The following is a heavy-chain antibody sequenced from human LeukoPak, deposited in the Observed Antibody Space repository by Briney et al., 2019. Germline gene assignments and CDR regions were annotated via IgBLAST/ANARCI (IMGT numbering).Heavy chain of an antibody. CDR1: GGSISSSNW. CDR3: ARVGSYYDSSGYYYVYDY. J-gene: IGHJ4*02. Sequence: SETLSLTCAVSGGSISSSNWWSWVRQPPGKGLEWIGEIYHSGSTNYNPSLKSRVTISVDKSKNQFSLKLSSVTAADTAVYYCARVGSYYDSSGYYYVYDYWGQGTLVTVSS. V-gene: IGHV4-4*02. CDR2: IYHSGST. D-gene: IGHD3-22*01.